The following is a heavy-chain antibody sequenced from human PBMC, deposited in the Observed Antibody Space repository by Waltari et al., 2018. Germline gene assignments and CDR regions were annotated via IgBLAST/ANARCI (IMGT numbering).Heavy chain of an antibody. J-gene: IGHJ3*02. V-gene: IGHV3-30*02. CDR1: GFTFSSYG. CDR2: IRYDGSNK. Sequence: QVQLVESGGGVVQPGGSLRLSCAASGFTFSSYGMHWVRQAPGKGLEWVAFIRYDGSNKYYADSVKGRFTISRDNSKNTLYLQMNSLRAEDTAVYYCAKDLIRFGEFNDAFDIWGQGTMVTVSS. CDR3: AKDLIRFGEFNDAFDI. D-gene: IGHD3-10*01.